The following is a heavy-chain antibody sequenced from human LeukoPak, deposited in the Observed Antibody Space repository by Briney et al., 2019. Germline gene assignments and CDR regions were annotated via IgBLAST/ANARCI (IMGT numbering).Heavy chain of an antibody. CDR3: ARGSGTYYDYVWGSYRPPPNAFDI. V-gene: IGHV1-8*01. Sequence: GASVKVSCKASGYTFTSYDINWVRQATGQGLEWMGWMNPNSGNTGYAQKFQGRVTMTRNTSISTAYMELSSLRSEDTAVYYCARGSGTYYDYVWGSYRPPPNAFDIWGQGTMVTVSS. J-gene: IGHJ3*02. D-gene: IGHD3-16*02. CDR1: GYTFTSYD. CDR2: MNPNSGNT.